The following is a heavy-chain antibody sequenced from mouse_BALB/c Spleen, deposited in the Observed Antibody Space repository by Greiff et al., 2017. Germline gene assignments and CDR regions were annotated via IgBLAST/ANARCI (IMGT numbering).Heavy chain of an antibody. V-gene: IGHV2-9*02. CDR2: IWAGGST. CDR3: AGGDRYDGFAY. J-gene: IGHJ3*01. CDR1: GFSLTSYG. Sequence: QVQLQQSGPGLVAPSQTLPFTCTASGFSLTSYGVHWVRQPPGKGLEWLGVIWAGGSTNYNSALMSRLSISKDNSKSQVFLKMNSLQTDDTAMYYCAGGDRYDGFAYWGQGTLVTVSA. D-gene: IGHD2-14*01.